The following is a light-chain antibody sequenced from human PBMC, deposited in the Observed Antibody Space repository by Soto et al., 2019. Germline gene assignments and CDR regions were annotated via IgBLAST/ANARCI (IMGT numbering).Light chain of an antibody. CDR1: QGISAY. CDR2: AAS. Sequence: DIQMTQSPSSLSASVGDRVTITCRASQGISAYLPWYQQKPGKAPNLLIYAASTLQSGVPSRFSGSGFGTDFTLTIGSLQPEDFATYFCQNYNSAPWTFGQGTKVEIK. J-gene: IGKJ1*01. V-gene: IGKV1-27*01. CDR3: QNYNSAPWT.